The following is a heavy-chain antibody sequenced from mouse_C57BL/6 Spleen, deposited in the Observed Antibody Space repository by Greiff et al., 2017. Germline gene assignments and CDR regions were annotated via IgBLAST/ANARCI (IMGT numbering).Heavy chain of an antibody. D-gene: IGHD3-1*01. CDR2: IYPGDGDT. V-gene: IGHV1-82*01. J-gene: IGHJ2*01. Sequence: VQRVESGPELVKPGASVKISCKASGYAFSSSWMNWVKQRPGKGLEWIGRIYPGDGDTNYNGKFKGKATLTADKSSSTAYMQLSSLTSEDSAVYFCARWGYGGDYWGQGTTLTVSS. CDR3: ARWGYGGDY. CDR1: GYAFSSSW.